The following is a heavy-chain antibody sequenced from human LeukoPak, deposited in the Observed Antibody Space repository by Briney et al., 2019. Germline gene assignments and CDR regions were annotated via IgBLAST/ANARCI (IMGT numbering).Heavy chain of an antibody. CDR3: AKPHDCSSTSCDS. D-gene: IGHD2-2*01. J-gene: IGHJ6*02. CDR2: ISGSGGST. CDR1: GFTFSSYA. Sequence: GGSLRLSCAASGFTFSSYAMSWVRQAPGKGPEWVSAISGSGGSTYYADSVKGRFTISRDNSKNTLYLQMNSLRAEDTAVYYCAKPHDCSSTSCDSWGQETTVTVSS. V-gene: IGHV3-23*01.